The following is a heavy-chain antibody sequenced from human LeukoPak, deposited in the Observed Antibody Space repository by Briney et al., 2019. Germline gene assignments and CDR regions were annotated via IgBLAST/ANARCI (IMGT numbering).Heavy chain of an antibody. CDR1: GFTFSSYG. CDR3: AKDYAYSGYDGEGAFDI. D-gene: IGHD5-12*01. CDR2: ISYDGSNK. Sequence: GRSLRLSCAASGFTFSSYGMHWVRQAPGKGLEWGAVISYDGSNKYYADSVKGRFTISRDNSKNTLYLQMNSLRAEDTAVYYCAKDYAYSGYDGEGAFDIWGQGTMVTVSS. V-gene: IGHV3-30*18. J-gene: IGHJ3*02.